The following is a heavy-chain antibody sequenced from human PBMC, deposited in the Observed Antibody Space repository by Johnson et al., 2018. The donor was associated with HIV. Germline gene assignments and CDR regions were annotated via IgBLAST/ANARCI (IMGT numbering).Heavy chain of an antibody. CDR2: IRYDGSSN. D-gene: IGHD5-24*01. CDR3: ARALQRWLQWDAFDI. Sequence: QVQLVESGGGVVQPGRSLRLSCAASGFTFRSYGMHWVRQAPGKGLEWVAFIRYDGSSNFYPDSVKGRFTISRDNSKNTLYLQMHNLRAEDTAVYYCARALQRWLQWDAFDIWGQGTMVTVSS. CDR1: GFTFRSYG. V-gene: IGHV3-33*01. J-gene: IGHJ3*02.